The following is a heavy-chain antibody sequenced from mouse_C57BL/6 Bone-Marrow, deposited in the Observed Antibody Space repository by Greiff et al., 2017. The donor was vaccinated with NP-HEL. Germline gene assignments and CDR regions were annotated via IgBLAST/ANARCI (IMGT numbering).Heavy chain of an antibody. CDR3: ARERNGYDGYFDY. CDR2: INYDGSST. V-gene: IGHV5-16*01. CDR1: GFTFSDYY. J-gene: IGHJ2*01. D-gene: IGHD2-2*01. Sequence: EVQLVESEGGLVQPGSSMKLSCTASGFTFSDYYMAWVRQVPEKGLEWVANINYDGSSTYYLDSLKSRFIISRDNAKNILYLQMSSLKSENTATYDCARERNGYDGYFDYWGQGTTLTVSS.